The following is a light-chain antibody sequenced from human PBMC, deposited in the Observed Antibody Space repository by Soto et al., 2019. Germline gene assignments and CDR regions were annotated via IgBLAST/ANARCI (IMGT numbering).Light chain of an antibody. CDR1: QDITNY. CDR3: QHYDHLPIT. V-gene: IGKV1-33*01. J-gene: IGKJ5*01. Sequence: DIQMTQSPSTLSGSVGDRVTINCRASQDITNYLNWYQQKPGRAPRLLLYDASSLETGVPSRFSGSGSGTDFTLTISSLQPEDVATYYCQHYDHLPITFGQGTRLEIK. CDR2: DAS.